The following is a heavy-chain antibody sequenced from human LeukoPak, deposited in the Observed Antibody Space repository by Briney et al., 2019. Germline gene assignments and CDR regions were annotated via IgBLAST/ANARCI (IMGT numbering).Heavy chain of an antibody. D-gene: IGHD4-17*01. CDR3: ARTYTVTTWVGIDY. Sequence: SVKVSCKASGGTFSSYAISWVRQAPGQGLEWMGGIIPIFGTANYAQKFQGRVTITADESTSTAYMELSSLRSKDTAVYYCARTYTVTTWVGIDYWGQGTLVTVSA. J-gene: IGHJ4*02. CDR1: GGTFSSYA. CDR2: IIPIFGTA. V-gene: IGHV1-69*13.